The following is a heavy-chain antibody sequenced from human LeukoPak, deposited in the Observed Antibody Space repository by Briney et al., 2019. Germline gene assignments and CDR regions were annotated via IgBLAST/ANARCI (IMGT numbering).Heavy chain of an antibody. D-gene: IGHD2-2*02. CDR3: ARDSGDIVVVPAAIEGYFDY. CDR2: ISYDGSNK. J-gene: IGHJ4*02. CDR1: GFTFSSYA. Sequence: GGSLRLSCAASGFTFSSYAIHWVRQAPGKGLEWVAVISYDGSNKYYADSVKGRFTISRGNSKNTLYLQMNSLRAEDTAVYYCARDSGDIVVVPAAIEGYFDYWGQGTLVTVSS. V-gene: IGHV3-30*01.